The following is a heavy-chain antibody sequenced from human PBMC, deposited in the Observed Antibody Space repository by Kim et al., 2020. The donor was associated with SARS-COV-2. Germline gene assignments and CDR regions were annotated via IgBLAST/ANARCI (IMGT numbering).Heavy chain of an antibody. Sequence: IYYASSVKGRFTSSIDTAKNEVCLQSSILGAEDTAVYYCARDGGVTGRFDYWGQGTLVAVSS. J-gene: IGHJ4*02. CDR3: ARDGGVTGRFDY. D-gene: IGHD3-16*01. CDR2: I. V-gene: IGHV3-48*03.